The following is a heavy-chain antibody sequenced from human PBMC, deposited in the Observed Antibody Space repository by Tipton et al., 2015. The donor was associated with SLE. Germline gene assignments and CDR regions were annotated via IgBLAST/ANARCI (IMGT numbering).Heavy chain of an antibody. CDR1: GFTFSSYW. J-gene: IGHJ4*02. V-gene: IGHV3-74*01. CDR2: IKSDGSST. D-gene: IGHD6-13*01. CDR3: ARAGQQLDNFDY. Sequence: SLRLSCAASGFTFSSYWMHWVRQAPGKGLVWVSRIKSDGSSTSYADSVKGRFTISRDNAKNTLYLQMNSLRAEDTAVYYCARAGQQLDNFDYWGQGTLVTVSS.